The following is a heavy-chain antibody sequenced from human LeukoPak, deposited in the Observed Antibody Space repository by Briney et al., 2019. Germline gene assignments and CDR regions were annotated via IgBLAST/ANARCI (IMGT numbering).Heavy chain of an antibody. CDR3: ARDLYDFWSGYSVSDY. J-gene: IGHJ4*02. CDR1: GFPFSSYW. V-gene: IGHV3-7*01. Sequence: GGSLRLSCAASGFPFSSYWMSWVRQAPGKGREWVANIKQDGSEKYYVDSVKGRFTISRDNAKNSLYLQMNSLRAEDTAVYYCARDLYDFWSGYSVSDYWGQGTLVTVSS. CDR2: IKQDGSEK. D-gene: IGHD3-3*01.